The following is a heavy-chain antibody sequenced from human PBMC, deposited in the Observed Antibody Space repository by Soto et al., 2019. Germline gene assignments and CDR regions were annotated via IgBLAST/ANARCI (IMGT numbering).Heavy chain of an antibody. Sequence: ASVKVSCKASGYTFTGYYMHWVRQAPGQGLEWKGWINPNRGGTNYAKKFQGWVTMTRDTSSSTAYTELSRLRSDDTAVYYCARGTAIVATTYYYYGMDVWGQGTTVTVSS. CDR3: ARGTAIVATTYYYYGMDV. V-gene: IGHV1-2*04. J-gene: IGHJ6*02. D-gene: IGHD5-12*01. CDR2: INPNRGGT. CDR1: GYTFTGYY.